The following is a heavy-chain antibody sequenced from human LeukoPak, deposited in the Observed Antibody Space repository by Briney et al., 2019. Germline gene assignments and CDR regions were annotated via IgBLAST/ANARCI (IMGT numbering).Heavy chain of an antibody. V-gene: IGHV4-39*07. Sequence: SETLSLTCTVSGGSITSYHWSWIRQSPGKGLEWIASIYHSGSTYSNPSLKSRVTISVDTSKSQFSLKLSSVTAADTAVYYCARDPNSLPFDYWGQGTLVTVSS. CDR3: ARDPNSLPFDY. J-gene: IGHJ4*02. CDR1: GGSITSYH. D-gene: IGHD1-1*01. CDR2: IYHSGST.